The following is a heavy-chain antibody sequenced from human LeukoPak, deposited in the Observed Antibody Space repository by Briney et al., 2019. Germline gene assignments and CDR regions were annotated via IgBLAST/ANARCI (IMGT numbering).Heavy chain of an antibody. CDR1: GFSFDDYA. CDR3: AKDIYYDSSGQFDY. Sequence: GGSLRLSCGASGFSFDDYAMRWVRQAPGKGLEWVSGITWNSGSIGYADSVKGRFTISRDNAKNSLYLQMNSLRAEDMALYYCAKDIYYDSSGQFDYWGQGTLVTVSS. CDR2: ITWNSGSI. V-gene: IGHV3-9*03. J-gene: IGHJ4*02. D-gene: IGHD3-22*01.